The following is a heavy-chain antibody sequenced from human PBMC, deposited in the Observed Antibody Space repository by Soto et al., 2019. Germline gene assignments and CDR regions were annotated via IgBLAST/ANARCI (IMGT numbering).Heavy chain of an antibody. V-gene: IGHV1-69*01. CDR3: ARAPDGYNSHYFDY. CDR1: GGTFSSYA. J-gene: IGHJ4*02. CDR2: IIPIFGTA. Sequence: QVQLVQSGAEVKKPGSSVKVSCKASGGTFSSYAISWVRQAPGQGLEWVGGIIPIFGTANYAQKFQGRVTITADESTSTAYMELSSLRSEDTAVYYCARAPDGYNSHYFDYWGQGTLVTVSS. D-gene: IGHD5-12*01.